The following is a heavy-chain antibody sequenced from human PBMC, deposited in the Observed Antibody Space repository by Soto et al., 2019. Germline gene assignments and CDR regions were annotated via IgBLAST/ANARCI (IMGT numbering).Heavy chain of an antibody. CDR3: ARSRTGTTYGGMDV. CDR1: GFTVNSNY. Sequence: PGGSLRLSCAASGFTVNSNYMTWVRQAPGKGLEWVSVIHSGGSTYYADSVKGRFTISRDNSKNTLYLQMNSLRAEDTALYYCARSRTGTTYGGMDVWGQGTTVTVSS. J-gene: IGHJ6*02. V-gene: IGHV3-66*01. CDR2: IHSGGST. D-gene: IGHD1-7*01.